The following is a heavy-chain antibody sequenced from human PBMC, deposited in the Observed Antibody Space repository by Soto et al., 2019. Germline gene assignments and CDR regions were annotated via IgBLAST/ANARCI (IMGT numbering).Heavy chain of an antibody. Sequence: QVQLVESGGGVVQPGRSLRLSCAASGFTFSSYGMHWVRQAPGKGLEWVAVIWYDGSNKYYADSVKGRFTISRDNSKNTLYLQMNSPRAEDTAVYYCARTFYCSSTSCYSYYYMDVWGKGTTVTVSS. CDR1: GFTFSSYG. J-gene: IGHJ6*03. D-gene: IGHD2-2*01. V-gene: IGHV3-33*01. CDR2: IWYDGSNK. CDR3: ARTFYCSSTSCYSYYYMDV.